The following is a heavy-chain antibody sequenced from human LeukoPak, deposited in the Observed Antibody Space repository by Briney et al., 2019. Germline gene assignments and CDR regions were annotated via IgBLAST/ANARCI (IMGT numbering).Heavy chain of an antibody. Sequence: GGCLRLSCAASGFTVSSNYMSWVRQAPGKGLEWVSVIYSGGSTYYADSVKGRFTISRDNSKNTLYLQMNSLRAEDTAVYYCARDYYDSSGYYGIDYWGQGTLVTVSS. CDR2: IYSGGST. CDR3: ARDYYDSSGYYGIDY. V-gene: IGHV3-53*01. J-gene: IGHJ4*02. D-gene: IGHD3-22*01. CDR1: GFTVSSNY.